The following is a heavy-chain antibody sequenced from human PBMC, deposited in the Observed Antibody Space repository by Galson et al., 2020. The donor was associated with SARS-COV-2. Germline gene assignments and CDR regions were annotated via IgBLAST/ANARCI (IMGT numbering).Heavy chain of an antibody. D-gene: IGHD4-17*01. J-gene: IGHJ6*02. CDR2: IYYSGST. CDR3: ARHVPDYGDDSSYYYYGMDV. CDR1: GGSISSSSYY. Sequence: SQTLSLTCTVSGGSISSSSYYRGWIRQPPGKGLEWIGSIYYSGSTYYNPSLKSRVTISVDTSKNQFSLKLSSVTAADTAVYYCARHVPDYGDDSSYYYYGMDVWGQGTTVTVSS. V-gene: IGHV4-39*01.